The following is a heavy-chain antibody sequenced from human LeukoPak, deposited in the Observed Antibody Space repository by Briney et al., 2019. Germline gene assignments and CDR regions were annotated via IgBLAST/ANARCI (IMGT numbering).Heavy chain of an antibody. CDR2: TYYSGST. CDR1: GGSVSSGSYY. CDR3: ARGGDDYGGNYAFDI. V-gene: IGHV4-61*01. D-gene: IGHD4-23*01. Sequence: PSETLSLTRTVSGGSVSSGSYYWSWIRQPPGKGLEWIGYTYYSGSTNYNPSLKSRVTISVDTSKNQFSLKLSSVTAADTAVYYCARGGDDYGGNYAFDIWGQGTMVTVSS. J-gene: IGHJ3*02.